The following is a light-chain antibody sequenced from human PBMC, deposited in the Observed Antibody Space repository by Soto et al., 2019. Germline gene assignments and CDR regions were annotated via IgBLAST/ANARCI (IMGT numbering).Light chain of an antibody. CDR3: MKGIQTPPT. CDR2: FGS. Sequence: DIVMTQSSVSLPVTPGEPASISCRSSQSLLHSNGYNYLDWYLQKPVQSPQLLIYFGSKRASGVPDWFSGSVSGTDFTLKISRVEAEDVGVYYCMKGIQTPPTFGGGTRVEIK. J-gene: IGKJ4*01. CDR1: QSLLHSNGYNY. V-gene: IGKV2-28*01.